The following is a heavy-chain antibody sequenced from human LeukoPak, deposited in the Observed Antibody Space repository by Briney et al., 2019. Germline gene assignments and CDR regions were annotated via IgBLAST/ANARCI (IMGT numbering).Heavy chain of an antibody. CDR3: ARGPYYDFWSGYYGYYFDY. CDR1: GGSISSGGYY. V-gene: IGHV4-61*08. CDR2: IYYSGST. D-gene: IGHD3-3*01. J-gene: IGHJ4*02. Sequence: SETLSLTCTVSGGSISSGGYYWSWIRQHPGKGLEWIGYIYYSGSTYYNPSLKSRVTISVDTSKNQFSLKLSSVTAADTAVYYCARGPYYDFWSGYYGYYFDYWGQGTLVTVSS.